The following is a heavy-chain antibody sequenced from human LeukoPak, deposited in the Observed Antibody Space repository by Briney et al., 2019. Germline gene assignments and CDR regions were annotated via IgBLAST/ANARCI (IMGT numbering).Heavy chain of an antibody. J-gene: IGHJ4*02. CDR1: GASVNGYY. CDR3: ARGMRLFDY. CDR2: MYGSGST. V-gene: IGHV4-4*07. Sequence: PSETLSLTCTVSGASVNGYYWNWIRQPAGGGLEWIGRMYGSGSTNYNPSLKSRVTMSVDTSKSQFSLKLNSVTAADTAVYYCARGMRLFDYWGQGTLVTVSS.